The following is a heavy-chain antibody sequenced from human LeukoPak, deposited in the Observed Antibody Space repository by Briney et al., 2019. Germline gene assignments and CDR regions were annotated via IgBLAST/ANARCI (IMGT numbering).Heavy chain of an antibody. CDR3: ARGYYGSGNNWFDP. J-gene: IGHJ5*02. CDR2: MNPNSGNT. V-gene: IGHV1-8*01. D-gene: IGHD3-10*01. CDR1: GYTLTSYD. Sequence: ASVKVSCKASGYTLTSYDINWVRQATGQGLEWMGWMNPNSGNTGYAQKFQGRVTMTRNTSISTAYMELSSLRSEDTAVYYCARGYYGSGNNWFDPWGQGTLVTVSS.